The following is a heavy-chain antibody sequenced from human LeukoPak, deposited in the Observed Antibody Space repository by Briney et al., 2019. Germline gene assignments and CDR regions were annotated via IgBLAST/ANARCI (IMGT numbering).Heavy chain of an antibody. D-gene: IGHD4-17*01. CDR3: TMTTERPYYFDY. V-gene: IGHV3-73*01. CDR2: IRSKANSYST. J-gene: IGHJ4*02. CDR1: GFTFSGSA. Sequence: GGSLRLSCAASGFTFSGSAMHWVRQASGKGLEWVGRIRSKANSYSTAYAASVRGRFTISRDDSKSTAYLQMNSLKAEDTAVYYCTMTTERPYYFDYWGQGTLVTVSS.